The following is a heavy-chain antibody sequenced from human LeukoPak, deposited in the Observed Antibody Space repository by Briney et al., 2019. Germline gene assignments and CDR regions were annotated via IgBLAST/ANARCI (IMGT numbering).Heavy chain of an antibody. J-gene: IGHJ4*02. CDR3: ASYTYSSSWYVDY. D-gene: IGHD6-13*01. CDR2: INHSGST. V-gene: IGHV4-34*01. Sequence: KASETLSLTCAVYGGSFSGYYWSWIRQPPGKGLEWIGEINHSGSTNYNPSLKSRVTISVDTSKNQFSLKLSSVTAADTAVYYCASYTYSSSWYVDYWGQGTLVTVSS. CDR1: GGSFSGYY.